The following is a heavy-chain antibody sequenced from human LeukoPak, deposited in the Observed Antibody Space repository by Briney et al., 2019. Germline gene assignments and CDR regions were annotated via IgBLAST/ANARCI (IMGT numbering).Heavy chain of an antibody. Sequence: GGSLRLSCAASGFTFSSYAMSWVRQAPGKGLEWVSSISSSSSYIYYADSVKGRFTISRDNAKNSLFLRMNSLKTEDTAVYYCARDPMDVWGQGTTVTVSS. V-gene: IGHV3-21*01. J-gene: IGHJ6*02. CDR1: GFTFSSYA. CDR2: ISSSSSYI. CDR3: ARDPMDV.